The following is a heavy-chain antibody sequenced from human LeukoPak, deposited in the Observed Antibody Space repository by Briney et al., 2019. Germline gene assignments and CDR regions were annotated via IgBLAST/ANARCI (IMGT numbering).Heavy chain of an antibody. CDR1: GGSFGGYY. CDR2: INHSGST. D-gene: IGHD6-19*01. CDR3: ARVSSGWRHYFDY. Sequence: SETLSLTCAVYGGSFGGYYWSWIRQPPGKGLEWIGEINHSGSTNYNPSLKSRVTISVDTSKNQFSLKLSSVTAADTAVYYCARVSSGWRHYFDYWGQGTLVTVSS. V-gene: IGHV4-34*01. J-gene: IGHJ4*02.